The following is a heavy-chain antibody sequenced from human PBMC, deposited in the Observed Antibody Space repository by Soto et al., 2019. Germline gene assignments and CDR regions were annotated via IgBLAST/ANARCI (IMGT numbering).Heavy chain of an antibody. V-gene: IGHV3-11*01. J-gene: IGHJ6*02. CDR1: GFTFSDYY. Sequence: LSLSCAASGFTFSDYYMNWIRQSPGKGLEWVSYISNTGTTMYYADSVKGRFTISRDNAKNSLYLHMESLRPEDTALYYCARGRRFYYYAMDVWGQGTTVTVSS. CDR3: ARGRRFYYYAMDV. CDR2: ISNTGTTM.